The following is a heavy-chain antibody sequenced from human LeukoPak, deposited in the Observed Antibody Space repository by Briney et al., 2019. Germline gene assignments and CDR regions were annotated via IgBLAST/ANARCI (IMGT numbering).Heavy chain of an antibody. CDR3: AKDYCSGGSCSNWFDL. Sequence: GGSLRLSCAASGFTFSSYAMSWVRQAPGKGLEWVSAISGSGGSTYYADSVKGRFTISRDNSKNTLYLQMNSLRAEDTAVYYCAKDYCSGGSCSNWFDLWGQGTLVTVSS. CDR1: GFTFSSYA. J-gene: IGHJ5*02. CDR2: ISGSGGST. V-gene: IGHV3-23*01. D-gene: IGHD2-15*01.